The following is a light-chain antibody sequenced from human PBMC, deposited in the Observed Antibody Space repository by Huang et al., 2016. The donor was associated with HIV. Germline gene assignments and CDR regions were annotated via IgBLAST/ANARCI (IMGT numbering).Light chain of an antibody. V-gene: IGKV3-11*01. CDR3: QQPGS. Sequence: EIVLTQSPATLSLSPGEIATLSCRASQSVGGYLAWYQQKPGQAPRLLIYATSTRATGIPARFSGSGSETDVTLTISSLEPEDFAVYYCQQPGSVGQGTKVDIK. CDR2: ATS. J-gene: IGKJ2*01. CDR1: QSVGGY.